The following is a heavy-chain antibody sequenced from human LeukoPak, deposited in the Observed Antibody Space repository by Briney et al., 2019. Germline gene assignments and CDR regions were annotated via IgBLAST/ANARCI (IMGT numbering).Heavy chain of an antibody. Sequence: GGYLRLSCAASGFTFSSYSMNWVRQAPGKGLEWVSSISSSSSYIYYADSVKGRFTISRDNAKNSLYLQMDSLRAEDTAVYYCAREVYGGNQDAFDIWGQGTMVSVSS. J-gene: IGHJ3*02. V-gene: IGHV3-21*04. D-gene: IGHD4-23*01. CDR2: ISSSSSYI. CDR1: GFTFSSYS. CDR3: AREVYGGNQDAFDI.